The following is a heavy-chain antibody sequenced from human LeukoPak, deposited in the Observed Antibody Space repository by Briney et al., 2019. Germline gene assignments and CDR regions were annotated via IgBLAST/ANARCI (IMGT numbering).Heavy chain of an antibody. CDR2: INHSGST. J-gene: IGHJ2*01. CDR3: ARHHYYDSSGYYPNIYWYFDL. Sequence: SETLSLTCAVYGGSFSGYYWSWIRQPPGKGLEWIGEINHSGSTNYNPSLKSRVTISVDTSKNQFSLKLSSVTAADTAVYYCARHHYYDSSGYYPNIYWYFDLWGRGTLVTVSS. D-gene: IGHD3-22*01. V-gene: IGHV4-34*01. CDR1: GGSFSGYY.